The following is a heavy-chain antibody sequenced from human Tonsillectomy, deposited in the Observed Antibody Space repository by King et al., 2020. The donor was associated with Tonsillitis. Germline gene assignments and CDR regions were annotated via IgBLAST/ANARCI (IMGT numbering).Heavy chain of an antibody. V-gene: IGHV4-4*07. CDR2: IYFNENT. J-gene: IGHJ4*02. CDR1: GDSISGYY. Sequence: QLQESGPGLVKPSETLSLTCTVSGDSISGYYWSWIRQPAGKGLEWIGRIYFNENTDYNPSLKSRVTISVDTSKNQFSLKLTSVTAADTAVYYCARDRHQGSTKFDYWGPGTLVTVSS. D-gene: IGHD2-8*01. CDR3: ARDRHQGSTKFDY.